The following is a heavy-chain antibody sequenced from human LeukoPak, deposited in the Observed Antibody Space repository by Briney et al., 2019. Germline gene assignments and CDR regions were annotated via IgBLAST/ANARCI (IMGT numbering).Heavy chain of an antibody. V-gene: IGHV5-51*01. CDR1: GYRFTSYW. CDR2: IYPGDSDT. D-gene: IGHD3-10*01. CDR3: ARRGNYYFDS. Sequence: GESLKISCKGSGYRFTSYWIAWVRQMPGRGLEWMGVIYPGDSDTRYSPSFQGQVTISADKSITTAYLQWSSLKASDTAIHYCARRGNYYFDSWGQGTLVTVSS. J-gene: IGHJ4*02.